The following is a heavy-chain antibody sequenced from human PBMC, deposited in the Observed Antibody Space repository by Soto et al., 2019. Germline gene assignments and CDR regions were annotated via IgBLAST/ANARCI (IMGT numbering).Heavy chain of an antibody. D-gene: IGHD3-3*01. Sequence: PGGSLRLSCAASGFTCSSYAMSWVRQAPGKGLEWVSAISGSGGSTYYADSVKGRFTISRDNSKNTLYLQMNSLRAEDTAVYYCAKTKGRVTIFGLGKRDPTETEDYWGQGTLVTVSS. CDR1: GFTCSSYA. V-gene: IGHV3-23*01. J-gene: IGHJ4*02. CDR3: AKTKGRVTIFGLGKRDPTETEDY. CDR2: ISGSGGST.